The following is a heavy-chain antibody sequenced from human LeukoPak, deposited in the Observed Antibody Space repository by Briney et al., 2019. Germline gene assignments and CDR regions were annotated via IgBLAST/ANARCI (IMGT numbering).Heavy chain of an antibody. CDR3: AKGPSIVVVVAALGY. D-gene: IGHD2-15*01. Sequence: PGTSLRLSCAASGFTFSSYAMSWVRQAPGKGLEWVSAISGSGGSTYYADSVKGRFTISRDNSKNTLYLQMNSLRAEDTAVYYCAKGPSIVVVVAALGYWGQGTLVTVSS. CDR1: GFTFSSYA. J-gene: IGHJ4*02. V-gene: IGHV3-23*01. CDR2: ISGSGGST.